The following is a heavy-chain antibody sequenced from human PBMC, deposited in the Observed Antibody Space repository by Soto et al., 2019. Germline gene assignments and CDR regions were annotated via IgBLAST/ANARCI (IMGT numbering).Heavy chain of an antibody. CDR1: GFTFSDSW. CDR3: LRVGSKSAS. V-gene: IGHV3-7*01. D-gene: IGHD4-4*01. CDR2: IKPDESEK. J-gene: IGHJ5*02. Sequence: EVQLVESGGGLVQPGGSLRLSCTASGFTFSDSWMTWVRQAPGKGLEWVARIKPDESEKKYVDSVKGRFTISRDNAKNSMYLQMDSLRGEDTAVDYCLRVGSKSASWCQGTLVSVSS.